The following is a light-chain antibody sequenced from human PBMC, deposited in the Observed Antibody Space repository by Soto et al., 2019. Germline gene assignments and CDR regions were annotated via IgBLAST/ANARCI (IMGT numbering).Light chain of an antibody. CDR2: AAS. CDR3: QKYTNVPA. V-gene: IGKV1-27*01. Sequence: DIQMTQSTSSLSASVGDRVTITCRASQGISNYLAWYQQIPGKVPKLLLSAASTLQSGVPSRFSGSGSGTDFTLTISSLQPEDVAAYYCQKYTNVPAFGGGTKVEIK. J-gene: IGKJ4*01. CDR1: QGISNY.